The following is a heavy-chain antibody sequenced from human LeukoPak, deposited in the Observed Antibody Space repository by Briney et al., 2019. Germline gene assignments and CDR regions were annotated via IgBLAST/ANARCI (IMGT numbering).Heavy chain of an antibody. CDR1: GFTFSSYA. CDR3: ARRLVAGAYNWFDP. D-gene: IGHD6-19*01. Sequence: AGGSLRLSCAASGFTFSSYAMSWVRQAPGKGLEWIGCIYDSGSTNYNPSLRSRVTISVDTSKNQFSLKLSSVTAADTAVYYCARRLVAGAYNWFDPWGQGTLVTVSS. J-gene: IGHJ5*02. V-gene: IGHV4-59*08. CDR2: IYDSGST.